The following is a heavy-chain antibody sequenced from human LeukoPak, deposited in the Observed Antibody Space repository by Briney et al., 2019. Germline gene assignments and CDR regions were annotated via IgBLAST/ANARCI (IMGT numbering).Heavy chain of an antibody. D-gene: IGHD4-11*01. CDR1: GFTFSSYE. Sequence: GGSLILSCAASGFTFSSYEMNWVRQAPGKGLEGVSSISSSSSYIYYADSVKGRFTISRDNAKNSLYLQMNSLRAEDTAVYYCARGYSNYGYAFDIWGQGTMVTVSS. CDR2: ISSSSSYI. J-gene: IGHJ3*02. V-gene: IGHV3-21*01. CDR3: ARGYSNYGYAFDI.